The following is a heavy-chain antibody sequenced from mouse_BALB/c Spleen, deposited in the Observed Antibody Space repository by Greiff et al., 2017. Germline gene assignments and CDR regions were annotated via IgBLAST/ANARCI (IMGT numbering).Heavy chain of an antibody. D-gene: IGHD2-4*01. CDR1: GYTFTDYN. Sequence: VQLKESGPELVKPGASVKIPCKASGYTFTDYNMDWVKQSHGKSLEWIGDINPNNGGTIYNQKFKGKATLTVDKSSSTAHMELRSLASEDSAVYYCARGGIMILYAMDYWGQGTSVTVSS. V-gene: IGHV1-18*01. CDR2: INPNNGGT. J-gene: IGHJ4*01. CDR3: ARGGIMILYAMDY.